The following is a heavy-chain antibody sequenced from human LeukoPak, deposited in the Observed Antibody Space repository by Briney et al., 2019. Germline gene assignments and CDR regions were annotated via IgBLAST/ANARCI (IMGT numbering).Heavy chain of an antibody. CDR2: INWNGGSR. CDR3: ARRPLASGYDY. CDR1: GFTFDDYG. D-gene: IGHD6-25*01. J-gene: IGHJ4*02. Sequence: GGSLRLSCAASGFTFDDYGMSWVRQAPGKGLEWVSGINWNGGSRVYADSVKGRFTISRDNSKNTLYLQMGSLRAEDMAVYYFARRPLASGYDYWGQGTLVTVSS. V-gene: IGHV3-20*04.